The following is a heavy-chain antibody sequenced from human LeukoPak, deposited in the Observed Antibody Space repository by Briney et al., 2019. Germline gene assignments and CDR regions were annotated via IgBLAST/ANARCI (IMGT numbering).Heavy chain of an antibody. D-gene: IGHD3-22*01. CDR3: ARFRRDYYDSSGYYLGAFDI. CDR1: GGSFSGYY. J-gene: IGHJ3*02. Sequence: SETLSLTCAVYGGSFSGYYWSWIRQPPGKGLEWIGEINHSGSTNYNPSLKSRVTISVDTSKNQFSLKLSSVTAADTAVYYCARFRRDYYDSSGYYLGAFDIWGQGTMVTVSS. CDR2: INHSGST. V-gene: IGHV4-34*01.